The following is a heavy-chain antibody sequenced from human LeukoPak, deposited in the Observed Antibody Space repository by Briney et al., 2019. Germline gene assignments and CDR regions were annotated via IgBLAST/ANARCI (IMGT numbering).Heavy chain of an antibody. CDR1: GFTFSSYA. J-gene: IGHJ2*01. CDR3: AKGVDYGDSTHWYFDL. D-gene: IGHD4-17*01. V-gene: IGHV3-23*01. Sequence: GGSLRLSCAASGFTFSSYAMSWVRQAPGKGLEWVSAISGSGGSTYYADSVKGRFTISRDNSKNTPYLQMNSLRAEDTAVYYCAKGVDYGDSTHWYFDLWGRGTLVTVSS. CDR2: ISGSGGST.